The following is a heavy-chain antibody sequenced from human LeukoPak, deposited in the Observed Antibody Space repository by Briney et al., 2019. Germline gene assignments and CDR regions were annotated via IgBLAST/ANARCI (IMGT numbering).Heavy chain of an antibody. Sequence: GGSLRLSCAASGFTFSSYAMSWVRQAPGKGLEWVSAISTSGGNIYYADSVKGRSTISRDNSKITLYLQMNSLRAEDTALYYCAKASAGYGNYDYWGQGTLVTVSS. CDR2: ISTSGGNI. J-gene: IGHJ4*02. CDR1: GFTFSSYA. CDR3: AKASAGYGNYDY. V-gene: IGHV3-23*01. D-gene: IGHD5-12*01.